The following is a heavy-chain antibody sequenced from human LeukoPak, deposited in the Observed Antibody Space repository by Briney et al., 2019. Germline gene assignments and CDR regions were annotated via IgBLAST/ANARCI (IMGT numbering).Heavy chain of an antibody. CDR2: INPSGGST. D-gene: IGHD5-12*01. J-gene: IGHJ4*02. Sequence: ASVKVSCKASGYTFTSYYMHWVRQAPGQGLEWMGIINPSGGSTSYAQKFQGRVTMTRDMSTSTVYMELSSLRSDDTAVYYCARVFGYSGYDRGSLAYWGQGTLVTVSS. V-gene: IGHV1-46*01. CDR3: ARVFGYSGYDRGSLAY. CDR1: GYTFTSYY.